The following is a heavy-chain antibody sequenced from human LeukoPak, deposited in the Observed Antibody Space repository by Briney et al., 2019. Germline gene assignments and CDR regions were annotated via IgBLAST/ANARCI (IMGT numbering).Heavy chain of an antibody. CDR3: ARTGYNYGTPLNY. D-gene: IGHD5-18*01. V-gene: IGHV3-23*01. Sequence: GGSLRLSCKVSGLPFSTYSMNWVRQAPGKGLEWVSGITDSGTGTYYADSVKGRFTISRDNSKNTVYLQMSSLRAEDTAVYYCARTGYNYGTPLNYWGQGTLVTVSS. J-gene: IGHJ4*02. CDR1: GLPFSTYS. CDR2: ITDSGTGT.